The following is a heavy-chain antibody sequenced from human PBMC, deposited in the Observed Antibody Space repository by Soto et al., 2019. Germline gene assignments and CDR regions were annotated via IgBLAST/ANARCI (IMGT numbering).Heavy chain of an antibody. CDR1: GFTFSSYA. CDR3: AKAVDYYGSGSYFDY. CDR2: ISGSGGST. J-gene: IGHJ4*02. Sequence: EVQLLESGGGLVQPGGSLRLSCAASGFTFSSYAMSWVRQAPGKGLGCVSGISGSGGSTYYADFVKGRFTISRDNSKNTLYLQMTSLRAEDTAVYYCAKAVDYYGSGSYFDYWGQGTLVTVSS. V-gene: IGHV3-23*01. D-gene: IGHD3-10*01.